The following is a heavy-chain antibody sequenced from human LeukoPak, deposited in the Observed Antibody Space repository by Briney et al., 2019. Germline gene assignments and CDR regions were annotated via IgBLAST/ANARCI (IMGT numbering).Heavy chain of an antibody. Sequence: GGSLRLSCAASGFTFSSYGMHWVRQAPGKGLEWVAVIWYDGSNKYYADSVKGRFTISRDNSKNTLYLQMNSLRAEDTAVYYCARDKLRGSQNSFDYWGRGTLVTVSS. CDR1: GFTFSSYG. CDR3: ARDKLRGSQNSFDY. D-gene: IGHD3-16*01. V-gene: IGHV3-33*01. CDR2: IWYDGSNK. J-gene: IGHJ4*02.